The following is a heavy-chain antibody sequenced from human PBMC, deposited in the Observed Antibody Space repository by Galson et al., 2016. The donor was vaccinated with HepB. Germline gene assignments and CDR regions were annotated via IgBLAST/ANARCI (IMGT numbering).Heavy chain of an antibody. V-gene: IGHV2-70*11. D-gene: IGHD1-26*01. Sequence: PALVKPTQTLTLTCTFSGFSLSTSGMCVSWIRQPPGKALEWLARIDWADDTYYSPSLKARLTIPKDTSKNQVVLTMTNMDPVDTATYYWARTLVEKGDRFDPWGQGTLVTVSS. CDR1: GFSLSTSGMC. J-gene: IGHJ5*02. CDR3: ARTLVEKGDRFDP. CDR2: IDWADDT.